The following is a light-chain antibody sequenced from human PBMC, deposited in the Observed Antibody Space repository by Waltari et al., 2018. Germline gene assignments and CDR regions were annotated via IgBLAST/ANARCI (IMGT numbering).Light chain of an antibody. CDR1: SGHTRYA. V-gene: IGLV4-69*01. CDR3: QSWDTGINV. CDR2: LDSDGSH. J-gene: IGLJ2*01. Sequence: QLVLTQPPSASASLGASVKLTCTLNSGHTRYAIAWHQQQPEKGPRFLRKLDSDGSHTKGDGIPDRFSGASSGAERYLILSSLQSEDEADYYCQSWDTGINVFGGGTKLTVL.